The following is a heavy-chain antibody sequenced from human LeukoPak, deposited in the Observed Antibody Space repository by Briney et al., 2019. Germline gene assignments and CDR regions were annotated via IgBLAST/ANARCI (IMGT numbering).Heavy chain of an antibody. J-gene: IGHJ4*02. Sequence: KSGGSLRLSCAASGFTLSDYYMSWIRQAPGKGLEWVSYISSSGSTVYYVDSVKGRFTISRDNAKNSLYLQMNSLRAEDTAVYYCAREAYYYDSSGCFDYWGQGTLVTVSS. CDR3: AREAYYYDSSGCFDY. D-gene: IGHD3-22*01. V-gene: IGHV3-11*04. CDR2: ISSSGSTV. CDR1: GFTLSDYY.